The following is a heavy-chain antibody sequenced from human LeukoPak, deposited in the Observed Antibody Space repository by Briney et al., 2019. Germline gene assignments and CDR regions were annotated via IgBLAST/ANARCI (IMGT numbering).Heavy chain of an antibody. J-gene: IGHJ3*02. Sequence: GRSLRLSCAASGFTFSSYAMHWVRQAPGKGLQWVAVISCDGSNTLYADSVKGRFTISRDNSEDTLYLQMNSLRAEDTAVYYCAGSNSNWFGDASDIWGQGTMVTVSS. V-gene: IGHV3-30*04. CDR3: AGSNSNWFGDASDI. CDR1: GFTFSSYA. CDR2: ISCDGSNT. D-gene: IGHD3-10*01.